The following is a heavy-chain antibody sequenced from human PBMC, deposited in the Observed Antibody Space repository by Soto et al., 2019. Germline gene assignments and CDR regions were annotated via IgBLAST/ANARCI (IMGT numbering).Heavy chain of an antibody. CDR3: ATAREPEYSSAIVFDI. Sequence: PWGSLRLSCAASGLTVTSTYASWVLQAPGKGLQWVSVIYSAGSAYGVNSVKGRFTISRDISTNMVYLQMSSLTDEDTAVYYCATAREPEYSSAIVFDIWGQGALVTVYS. CDR1: GLTVTSTY. CDR2: IYSAGSA. J-gene: IGHJ4*02. V-gene: IGHV3-53*01. D-gene: IGHD5-18*01.